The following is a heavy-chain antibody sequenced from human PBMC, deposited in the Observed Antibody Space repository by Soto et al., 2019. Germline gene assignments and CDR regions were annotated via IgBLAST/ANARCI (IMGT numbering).Heavy chain of an antibody. V-gene: IGHV3-66*01. CDR2: IYSGGRT. Sequence: GGSLRLSCAASGFTVSSNYMSWVRQAPGKGLEWVSVIYSGGRTYYADSVKGRFTISRDNSKNTLYLQMNSLRAEDTAVYYCASRTDMTPDAFDIWGQGTMVTVSS. CDR1: GFTVSSNY. CDR3: ASRTDMTPDAFDI. J-gene: IGHJ3*02.